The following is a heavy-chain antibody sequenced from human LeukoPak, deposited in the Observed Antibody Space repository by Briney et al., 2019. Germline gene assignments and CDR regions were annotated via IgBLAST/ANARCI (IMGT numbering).Heavy chain of an antibody. CDR2: ISSSSSTI. V-gene: IGHV3-48*01. J-gene: IGHJ2*01. CDR1: GFTFSSYS. CDR3: ARERYSSGWDHWYFDL. Sequence: GGSLRLSCAASGFTFSSYSMNWVRQAPGKGLEWVSYISSSSSTIYYADSVKGRFTISRDKAKNSLYLQMNSLRAEDTAVYYCARERYSSGWDHWYFDLWGRGTLVTVSS. D-gene: IGHD6-19*01.